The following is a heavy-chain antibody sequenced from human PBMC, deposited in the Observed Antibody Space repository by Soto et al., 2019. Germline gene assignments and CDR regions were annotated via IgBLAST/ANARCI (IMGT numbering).Heavy chain of an antibody. Sequence: SETLSLTCAVYGGSFSGYYWSWIRQPPGKGLEWIGEINHSGSTNYNPSLKSRVTISVDTSKNQFSLKLSSVTAADTAVYYCARGIPTIVVVVAATYFDYWGQGNLVTVSS. CDR1: GGSFSGYY. V-gene: IGHV4-34*01. D-gene: IGHD2-15*01. CDR2: INHSGST. CDR3: ARGIPTIVVVVAATYFDY. J-gene: IGHJ4*02.